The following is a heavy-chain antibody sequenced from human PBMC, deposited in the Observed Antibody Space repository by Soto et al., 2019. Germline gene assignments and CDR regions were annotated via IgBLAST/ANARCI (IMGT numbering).Heavy chain of an antibody. Sequence: GASVKVSCKASGYTFINYGISWVRQAPGQGLEWMGWINAGNGNTKYSQKFQGRVTITRDTSASTAYMELRSLRSDDTAVYYCARDGIAAVDSNELAYFDYWGQGTLVTVSS. CDR3: ARDGIAAVDSNELAYFDY. CDR2: INAGNGNT. CDR1: GYTFINYG. V-gene: IGHV1-18*01. D-gene: IGHD6-13*01. J-gene: IGHJ4*02.